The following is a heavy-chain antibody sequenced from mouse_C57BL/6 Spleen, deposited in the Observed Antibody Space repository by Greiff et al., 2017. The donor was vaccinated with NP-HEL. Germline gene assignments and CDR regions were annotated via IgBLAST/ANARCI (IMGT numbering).Heavy chain of an antibody. V-gene: IGHV5-17*01. Sequence: EVQLMESGGGLVKPGGSLKLSCAASGFTFSDYGMHWVRQAPEKGLEWVAYISSGSSTIYYADTVKGRCTISRDNAKNTLFLQMTSLRSEDTAMYYCARRGTTVVATRYFDVWGTGTTVTVSS. J-gene: IGHJ1*03. CDR1: GFTFSDYG. CDR3: ARRGTTVVATRYFDV. CDR2: ISSGSSTI. D-gene: IGHD1-1*01.